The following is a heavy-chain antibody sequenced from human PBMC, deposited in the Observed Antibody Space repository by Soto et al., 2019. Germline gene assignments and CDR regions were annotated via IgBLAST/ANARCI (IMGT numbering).Heavy chain of an antibody. V-gene: IGHV3-23*01. CDR2: ISGSGGNT. CDR3: ARGIVVAPSAIRYFFDS. Sequence: GGSLRLSCAASGFTFTTYAMSWVRQAPGKGLEWVSVISGSGGNTYYADSVKGRFTISRDNSKNTLYLQMGGLRAEDTAMYYCARGIVVAPSAIRYFFDSWGQGTLVTVSS. CDR1: GFTFTTYA. J-gene: IGHJ4*02. D-gene: IGHD2-2*02.